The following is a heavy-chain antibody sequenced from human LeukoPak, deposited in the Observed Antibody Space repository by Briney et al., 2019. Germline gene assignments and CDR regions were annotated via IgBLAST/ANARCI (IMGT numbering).Heavy chain of an antibody. CDR3: ARGSNGWSGIDY. CDR2: ILRDVSSR. D-gene: IGHD6-13*01. Sequence: TGGSLRLSCAASGFTFSMYWMYWVRQVPGTGLVWVSRILRDVSSRSYEDSVKGRFTISRDNAKNTLYLEVNSLRVDDTAVYYCARGSNGWSGIDYWGQGTLVTVSS. J-gene: IGHJ4*02. CDR1: GFTFSMYW. V-gene: IGHV3-74*01.